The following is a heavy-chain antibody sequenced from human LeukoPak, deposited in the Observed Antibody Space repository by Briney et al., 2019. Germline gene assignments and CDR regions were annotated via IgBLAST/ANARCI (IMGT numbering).Heavy chain of an antibody. Sequence: PGGSLRLSCAASGFTFDDYAMHWVRQVPGKGLEWVSLISANGDIRDYGDSVKGRFTISRDNFKNSLYLQMNSLRNEDTALYYCVKDMIGLRAWFGSWGQGTLVTVSS. CDR3: VKDMIGLRAWFGS. D-gene: IGHD3-16*01. CDR1: GFTFDDYA. J-gene: IGHJ5*01. V-gene: IGHV3-43*02. CDR2: ISANGDIR.